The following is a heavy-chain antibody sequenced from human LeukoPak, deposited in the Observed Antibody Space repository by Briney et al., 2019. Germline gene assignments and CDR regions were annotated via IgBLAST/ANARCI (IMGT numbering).Heavy chain of an antibody. CDR3: AKDMRGTLTSGWSTGFDY. Sequence: PGGSLRLSCAASGLTFAHYAMHWVRQAPGKGPEWVSGISWSSDVIAYGDSVKGRFTISRDNAKNSLYLQMNSLTPEDTAMYYCAKDMRGTLTSGWSTGFDYWGQGILVIVSS. CDR1: GLTFAHYA. J-gene: IGHJ4*02. V-gene: IGHV3-9*01. D-gene: IGHD6-19*01. CDR2: ISWSSDVI.